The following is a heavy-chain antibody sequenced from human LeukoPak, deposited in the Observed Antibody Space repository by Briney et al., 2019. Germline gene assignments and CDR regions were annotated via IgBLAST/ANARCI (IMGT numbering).Heavy chain of an antibody. CDR3: ARDGPASWIQLWY. D-gene: IGHD5-18*01. J-gene: IGHJ4*02. Sequence: ASVKVSCTASGYTFTGYYMHWVRQAPGQGLEWMGWINPNSGGTNYAPKFQGRVTMTRDTSISTAYMELSRLRSDDTAVYYCARDGPASWIQLWYWGQGTLVTVSS. V-gene: IGHV1-2*02. CDR1: GYTFTGYY. CDR2: INPNSGGT.